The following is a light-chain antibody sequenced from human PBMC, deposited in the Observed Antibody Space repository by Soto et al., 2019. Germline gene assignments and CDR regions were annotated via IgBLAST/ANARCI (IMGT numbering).Light chain of an antibody. V-gene: IGLV2-8*01. Sequence: QPVLTQPPSASGSPGQSVTISCTGTSSDVGGYNYVSWYQQHPGKAPKLMIYEVSKRPSGVPDRFSGSKSGNTASLTVSGLQAEDEADYYCSSYAGSNPIFGGGTKLTVL. CDR1: SSDVGGYNY. CDR2: EVS. CDR3: SSYAGSNPI. J-gene: IGLJ2*01.